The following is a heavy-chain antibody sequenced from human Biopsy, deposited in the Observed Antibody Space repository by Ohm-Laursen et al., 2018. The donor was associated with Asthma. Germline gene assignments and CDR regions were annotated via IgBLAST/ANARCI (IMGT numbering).Heavy chain of an antibody. J-gene: IGHJ6*02. CDR3: VRGYSGSDRIVYYYSGLEV. V-gene: IGHV1-69*06. CDR1: GDSFSNYA. Sequence: GSSVKVSCKASGDSFSNYAISWVRQAPGQGLEWMGGLIPVLGTPDHAQMFEGRVTITADKSTSTAYMELSSLSSEDTAVYYCVRGYSGSDRIVYYYSGLEVWGQGTTVTVSS. CDR2: LIPVLGTP. D-gene: IGHD5-12*01.